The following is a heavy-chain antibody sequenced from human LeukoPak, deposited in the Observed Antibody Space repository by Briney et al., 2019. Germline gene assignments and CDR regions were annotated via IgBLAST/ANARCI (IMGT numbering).Heavy chain of an antibody. CDR1: GFTFSSYA. CDR2: ISGSGGST. CDR3: ANTDIDNSYSRGVDY. Sequence: GGSLRLSCAASGFTFSSYAMSWVRQAPGKGLEWVSAISGSGGSTYYADSVKGRFTISRDNSKNTLYLQMNSLRAEDTAVYYCANTDIDNSYSRGVDYWGQGTLVTVSS. D-gene: IGHD3-10*01. J-gene: IGHJ4*02. V-gene: IGHV3-23*01.